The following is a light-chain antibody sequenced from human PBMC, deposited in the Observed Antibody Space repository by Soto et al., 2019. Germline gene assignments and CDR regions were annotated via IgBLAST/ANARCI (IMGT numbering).Light chain of an antibody. Sequence: QTVVTQEPSFSVSPGGTVTLTCGLSSGSVSTSYYPSWYQQTPGQAPRTLIYSTNTRSPEVPDRFSGSILGNKAALTITGAQAEDESDYYCLLYMNYGVSVFGTGTKLTVL. V-gene: IGLV8-61*01. CDR2: STN. J-gene: IGLJ1*01. CDR3: LLYMNYGVSV. CDR1: SGSVSTSYY.